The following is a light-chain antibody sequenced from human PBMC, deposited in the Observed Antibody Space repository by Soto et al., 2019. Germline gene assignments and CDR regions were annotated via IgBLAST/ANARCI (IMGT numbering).Light chain of an antibody. CDR3: QAWDSRYVV. Sequence: SYELTQPPSVSVSPGQTASITCSGDKLGDKYACWYQQKPGQSPVLVIYQDSNRPSGIPERFSGSNSGNTATLTISGTQAMDEADYYCQAWDSRYVVFGGGTQLTVL. V-gene: IGLV3-1*01. J-gene: IGLJ2*01. CDR1: KLGDKY. CDR2: QDS.